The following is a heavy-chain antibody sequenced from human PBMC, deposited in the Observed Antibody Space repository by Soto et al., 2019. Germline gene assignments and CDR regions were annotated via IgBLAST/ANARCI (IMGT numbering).Heavy chain of an antibody. CDR2: SIPIFGTA. D-gene: IGHD3-3*01. CDR1: GGTFSSYA. CDR3: AAPYYDFWDYYYYGMDV. J-gene: IGHJ6*02. V-gene: IGHV1-69*01. Sequence: QVQLVQSGAEVKKPGSSVKVSCKASGGTFSSYAISWVRQAPGQGLEWMGGSIPIFGTANYAQKFQGRVTITADESTSTAYMELSSLRSEDTAVYYCAAPYYDFWDYYYYGMDVWGQGTTVTVSS.